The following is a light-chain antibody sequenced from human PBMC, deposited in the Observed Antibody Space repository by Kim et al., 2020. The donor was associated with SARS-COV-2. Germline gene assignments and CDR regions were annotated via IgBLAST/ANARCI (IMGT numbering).Light chain of an antibody. Sequence: VSPGERATFSCRASQSINSNLAWDQQKPGQAPRLLISLASTRATGIPARVSGSGSGTEFTLTISSLQSEDFAVYYCQQYNNWPPTFGQGTKVDIK. V-gene: IGKV3-15*01. J-gene: IGKJ1*01. CDR3: QQYNNWPPT. CDR1: QSINSN. CDR2: LAS.